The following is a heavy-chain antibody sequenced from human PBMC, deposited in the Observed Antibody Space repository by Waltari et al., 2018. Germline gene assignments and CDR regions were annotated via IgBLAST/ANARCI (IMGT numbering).Heavy chain of an antibody. CDR2: IIPIFGTA. CDR1: GGTFSSYA. J-gene: IGHJ4*02. CDR3: ARGGYSSGWYLGYFDY. D-gene: IGHD6-19*01. Sequence: QVQLVQSGAEVKKPGSSVQVSCKASGGTFSSYAISWVRQAPGQGLEWMGGIIPIFGTANYAQKFQGRVTITADESTSTAYMELSSLRSEDTAVYYCARGGYSSGWYLGYFDYWGQGTLVTVSS. V-gene: IGHV1-69*01.